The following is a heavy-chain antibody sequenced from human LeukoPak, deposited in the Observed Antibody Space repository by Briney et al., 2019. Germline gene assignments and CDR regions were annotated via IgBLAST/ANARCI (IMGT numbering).Heavy chain of an antibody. D-gene: IGHD2-2*01. Sequence: SETLSLTCTVSGGSFSNYYWSWIRQPPGKGLEWIGYIYHSGSTYYNPSLKSRVTISVDRSKNQFSLKLSSVTAADTAVYYCARGGGYCSSTSCYSGFDPWGQGTLVTVSS. V-gene: IGHV4-59*12. CDR1: GGSFSNYY. J-gene: IGHJ5*02. CDR2: IYHSGST. CDR3: ARGGGYCSSTSCYSGFDP.